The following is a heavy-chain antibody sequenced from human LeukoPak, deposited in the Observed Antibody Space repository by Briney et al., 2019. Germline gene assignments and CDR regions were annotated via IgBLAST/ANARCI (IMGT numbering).Heavy chain of an antibody. V-gene: IGHV4-39*07. J-gene: IGHJ4*02. CDR1: GGSISSSSYY. CDR2: IYYSGST. Sequence: SETLSLTCTVSGGSISSSSYYWGWIRQPPGKGLEWIGSIYYSGSTYYNPSLKSRVTISVDTSKNQFSLKLSSVTAADTAVYYCARGIQLWFIDYWGQGTLVTVSS. CDR3: ARGIQLWFIDY. D-gene: IGHD5-18*01.